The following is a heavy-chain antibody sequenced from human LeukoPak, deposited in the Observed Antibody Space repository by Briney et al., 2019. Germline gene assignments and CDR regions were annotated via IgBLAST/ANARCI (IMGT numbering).Heavy chain of an antibody. Sequence: GGSLRLSCAASGFTFDDYAMHWVRHAPGKGLEWVSGISWNSGSIGYADSVKGRFTISRDNAKNSLYLQMNSLRAEDTALYYCARGGRKQWLVQGHFDYWGQGTLVTVSS. CDR1: GFTFDDYA. CDR2: ISWNSGSI. D-gene: IGHD6-19*01. CDR3: ARGGRKQWLVQGHFDY. V-gene: IGHV3-9*01. J-gene: IGHJ4*02.